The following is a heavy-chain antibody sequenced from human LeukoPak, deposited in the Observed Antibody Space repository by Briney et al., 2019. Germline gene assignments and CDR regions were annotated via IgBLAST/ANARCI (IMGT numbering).Heavy chain of an antibody. CDR2: ISSSSSTI. D-gene: IGHD5-18*01. CDR1: GFTFSSYS. CDR3: ARGNGYSYGTDFDY. V-gene: IGHV3-48*04. Sequence: PGGSLRLSCAASGFTFSSYSMNWVRQAPGKGLEWVSYISSSSSTIYYADSVKGRFTISRDNAKNSLYLQMNSLRAEDTAVYYCARGNGYSYGTDFDYWGQGTLVTVSS. J-gene: IGHJ4*02.